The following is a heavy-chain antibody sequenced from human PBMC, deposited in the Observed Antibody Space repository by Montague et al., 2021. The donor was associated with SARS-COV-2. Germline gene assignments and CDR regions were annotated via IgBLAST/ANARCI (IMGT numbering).Heavy chain of an antibody. Sequence: SETLSLTCAVYGGSFSGYYWNWIRQPPGKGLEWIGEINHSGSTNYNPSLKSRVTISVDTSENQFSLKLSSVTAADTAVYYCARGKYTSSWYGRHNCLDPWGQGNLVTVSS. CDR3: ARGKYTSSWYGRHNCLDP. J-gene: IGHJ5*01. CDR2: INHSGST. D-gene: IGHD6-13*01. CDR1: GGSFSGYY. V-gene: IGHV4-34*01.